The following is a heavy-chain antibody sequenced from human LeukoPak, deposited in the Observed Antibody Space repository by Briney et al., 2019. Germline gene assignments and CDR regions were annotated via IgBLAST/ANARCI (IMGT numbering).Heavy chain of an antibody. CDR3: ARDRWEHGSGSYWNPLDY. Sequence: GGSLRLPCAASGFTLSSYEMNWVRQAPGKGLEWVSYISSSGSTIYYADSVKGRFTISRDNAKNSLYLQMNSLRAEDTAVYYCARDRWEHGSGSYWNPLDYWGQGTLVTVSS. CDR1: GFTLSSYE. CDR2: ISSSGSTI. D-gene: IGHD3-10*01. J-gene: IGHJ4*02. V-gene: IGHV3-48*03.